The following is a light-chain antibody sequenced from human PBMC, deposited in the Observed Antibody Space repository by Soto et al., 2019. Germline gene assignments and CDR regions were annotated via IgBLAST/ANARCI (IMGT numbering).Light chain of an antibody. CDR1: QHISTW. CDR3: QQANSFPFT. J-gene: IGKJ2*01. Sequence: DIQMTQSPSSVSASIGDRVTIPCRSSQHISTWLVWYQQKPGKAPQLLIYAASSLQTGVPSRFSGSGSGTDFSLTISSLQPEDSATYYCQQANSFPFTFGQGTRLEI. V-gene: IGKV1-12*01. CDR2: AAS.